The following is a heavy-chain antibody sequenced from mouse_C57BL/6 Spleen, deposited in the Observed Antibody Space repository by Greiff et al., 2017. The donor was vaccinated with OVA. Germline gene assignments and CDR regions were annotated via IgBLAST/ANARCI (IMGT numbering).Heavy chain of an antibody. CDR3: AREGKL. CDR2: RKKNNGGT. CDR1: GYTFTDYN. J-gene: IGHJ2*01. V-gene: IGHV1-18*01. Sequence: EVQLQQSGPELVKPGASVKIPCKASGYTFTDYNMDWVKQSHGKSLEWRGERKKNNGGTIYNQKFKGKATLTVDKSSSTAYMELRSLTSEDTAVYYCAREGKLWGQGTTLTVSS.